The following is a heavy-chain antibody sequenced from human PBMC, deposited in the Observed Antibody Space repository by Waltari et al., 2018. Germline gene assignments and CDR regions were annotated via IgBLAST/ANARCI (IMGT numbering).Heavy chain of an antibody. Sequence: QVQLVESGGGVVQPGRSLRLSCPASGFTFSSYGMHWVRPAPGKGVEWVAVIWYDGSNKYYADSVKGRFTISRDNSKNTLYLQMNSLRAEDTAVYYCAREVRRLVGYDAFDIWGQGTMVTVSS. CDR3: AREVRRLVGYDAFDI. V-gene: IGHV3-33*01. D-gene: IGHD6-19*01. CDR1: GFTFSSYG. J-gene: IGHJ3*02. CDR2: IWYDGSNK.